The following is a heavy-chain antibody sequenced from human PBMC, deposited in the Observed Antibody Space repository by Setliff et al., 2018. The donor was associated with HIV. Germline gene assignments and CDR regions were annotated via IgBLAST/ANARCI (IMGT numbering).Heavy chain of an antibody. V-gene: IGHV4-39*01. CDR2: IYHTGIT. D-gene: IGHD3-10*01. Sequence: LSLTCTVSGGSITRTPYYWGWIRQPPGKGLEWIGSIYHTGITYDNPSLKSRATISVDTSENQISLRLSSVTAADTAVYYCARLSGGMVPNYWGQGTLVTVSS. CDR1: GGSITRTPYY. J-gene: IGHJ4*02. CDR3: ARLSGGMVPNY.